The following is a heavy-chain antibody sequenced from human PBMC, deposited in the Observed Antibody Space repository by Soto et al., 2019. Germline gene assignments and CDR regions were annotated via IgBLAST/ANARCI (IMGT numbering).Heavy chain of an antibody. D-gene: IGHD3-9*01. CDR3: ARDPGYDILTGYSSGAFDI. CDR1: GYTFTNYG. Sequence: ASVTVSCKASGYTFTNYGIIWVRQAPGQGLEWMGWISAYNGNTNYAQKLQGRVTMTTDTSTSTAYMELRSLRSDDTAVYYCARDPGYDILTGYSSGAFDIWGQGTMVTVSS. CDR2: ISAYNGNT. V-gene: IGHV1-18*01. J-gene: IGHJ3*02.